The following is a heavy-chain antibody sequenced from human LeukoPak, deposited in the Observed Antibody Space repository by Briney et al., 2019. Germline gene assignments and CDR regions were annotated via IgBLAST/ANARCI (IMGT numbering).Heavy chain of an antibody. D-gene: IGHD3-3*01. Sequence: GGSLRLSCAASGFTFSSYSMNWVRQAPGKGLEWVSSISSSSSYIYYADSVKGRFTISRDNAKNSLYLQMNSLRAEDTAVYYCARGKEKDYDFWSGYYRRYNWFDPWGQGTLVTVSS. CDR1: GFTFSSYS. V-gene: IGHV3-21*01. CDR3: ARGKEKDYDFWSGYYRRYNWFDP. J-gene: IGHJ5*02. CDR2: ISSSSSYI.